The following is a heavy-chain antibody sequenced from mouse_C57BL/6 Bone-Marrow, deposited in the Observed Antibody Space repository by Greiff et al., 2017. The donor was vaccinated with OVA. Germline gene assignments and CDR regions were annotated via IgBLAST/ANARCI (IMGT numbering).Heavy chain of an antibody. CDR3: AREGHYYYGSSHWYFDV. CDR2: IYPRSGNT. J-gene: IGHJ1*03. D-gene: IGHD1-1*01. Sequence: VKLVESGAELARPGASVKLSCKASGYTFTSYGISWVKQRTGQGLEWIGEIYPRSGNTYYNEKFKGKATLTADKSSSTAYMELRSLTSEDSAVYFCAREGHYYYGSSHWYFDVWGTGTTVTVSS. V-gene: IGHV1-81*01. CDR1: GYTFTSYG.